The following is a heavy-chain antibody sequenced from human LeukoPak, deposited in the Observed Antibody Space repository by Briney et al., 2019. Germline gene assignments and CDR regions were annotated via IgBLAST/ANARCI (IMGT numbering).Heavy chain of an antibody. CDR1: GFTFSGSA. CDR3: TSDIVVVAAATEPAFDI. D-gene: IGHD2-15*01. Sequence: GGSLRLSCAASGFTFSGSAMHWVRQASGKGLEWVSRIRSKINSYATAYAASVKGRFTISRDDSKNTVYLQMNSLKTEDTAVYYCTSDIVVVAAATEPAFDIWGQGTMVTVSS. V-gene: IGHV3-73*01. CDR2: IRSKINSYAT. J-gene: IGHJ3*02.